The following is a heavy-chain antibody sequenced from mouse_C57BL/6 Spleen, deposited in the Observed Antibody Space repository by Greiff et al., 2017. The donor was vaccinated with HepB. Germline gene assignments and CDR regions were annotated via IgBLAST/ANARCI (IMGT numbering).Heavy chain of an antibody. V-gene: IGHV5-16*01. CDR2: INYDGSST. CDR3: ARDGSPYWYFDV. Sequence: EVKLMESEGGLVQPGRSMKLSCTASGFTFSDYYMAWVRQVPEKGLEWVANINYDGSSTYYLDSLKSRFIISRDNAKNILYLQMSSLKSEDTATYYCARDGSPYWYFDVWGTGTTVTVSS. J-gene: IGHJ1*03. CDR1: GFTFSDYY.